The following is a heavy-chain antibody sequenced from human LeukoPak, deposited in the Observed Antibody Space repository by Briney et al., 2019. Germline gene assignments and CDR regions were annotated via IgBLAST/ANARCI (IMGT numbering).Heavy chain of an antibody. D-gene: IGHD3-22*01. Sequence: ASVTVSCKASGGTFSSYAISWVRQAPGQGLEWMGGIIPIFGTANYAQKFQGRVTTTTDESTSTAYMELSSLRSEDTAVYYCARDLGQNTYYYDSSGYGGPNWFDPWGQGTPVTVSS. CDR3: ARDLGQNTYYYDSSGYGGPNWFDP. J-gene: IGHJ5*02. CDR2: IIPIFGTA. V-gene: IGHV1-69*05. CDR1: GGTFSSYA.